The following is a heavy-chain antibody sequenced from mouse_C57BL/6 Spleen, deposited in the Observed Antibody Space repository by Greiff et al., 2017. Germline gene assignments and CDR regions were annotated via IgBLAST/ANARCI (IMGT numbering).Heavy chain of an antibody. J-gene: IGHJ2*01. CDR1: GYTFTSYW. CDR3: ARDHIHLDY. V-gene: IGHV1-69*01. Sequence: QVQLQQPGAELVMPGASVKLSCKASGYTFTSYWMHWVKQRPGQGLEWIGEIDPSDSYTNYNQKFKGKSTLTVDKSSSTAYMQLSSLTSEDSAVYYCARDHIHLDYWGQGTTLTVSS. D-gene: IGHD6-1*01. CDR2: IDPSDSYT.